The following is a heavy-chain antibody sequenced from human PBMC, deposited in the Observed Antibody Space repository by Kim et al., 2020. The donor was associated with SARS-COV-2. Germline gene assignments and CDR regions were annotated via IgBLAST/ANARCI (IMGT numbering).Heavy chain of an antibody. CDR3: AKDGMQQLAHFDY. CDR1: GFTFSSYG. J-gene: IGHJ4*02. Sequence: GGSLRLSCAASGFTFSSYGMHWVRQAPGKGLEWVAVISYDGSNKYYADSVKGRFTISRDNSKNTLYLQMNSLRAEDTAVYYCAKDGMQQLAHFDYWGQGTLVTVSS. CDR2: ISYDGSNK. D-gene: IGHD6-13*01. V-gene: IGHV3-30*18.